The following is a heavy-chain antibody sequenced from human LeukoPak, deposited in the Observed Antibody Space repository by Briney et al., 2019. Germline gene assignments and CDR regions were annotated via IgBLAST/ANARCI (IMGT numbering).Heavy chain of an antibody. V-gene: IGHV3-66*01. J-gene: IGHJ4*02. Sequence: GGSLRLSCAASGFTVSSNYMTWVRQAPGKGLEWVLAINGGGSTFYADSVKGRFTVSRDDSKNTLYLQMNTLRPEDTAVYYCAKDNGYSYGIDYWGQGTLVTVSS. CDR2: INGGGST. CDR1: GFTVSSNY. D-gene: IGHD5-18*01. CDR3: AKDNGYSYGIDY.